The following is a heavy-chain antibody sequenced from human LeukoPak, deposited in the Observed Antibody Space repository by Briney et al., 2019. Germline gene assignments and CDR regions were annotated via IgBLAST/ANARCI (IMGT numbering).Heavy chain of an antibody. CDR2: IYTSGST. D-gene: IGHD2-2*01. Sequence: PSETLSLTCTVSGGPISSYYWSWIRQPAGKGLEWIGRIYTSGSTNYNPSLKSRVTMSVDTSKNQFSLKLSSVTAADTAVYYCARGRYCSSTSCRLNPFDYWGQGTLVTVSS. J-gene: IGHJ4*02. CDR1: GGPISSYY. CDR3: ARGRYCSSTSCRLNPFDY. V-gene: IGHV4-4*07.